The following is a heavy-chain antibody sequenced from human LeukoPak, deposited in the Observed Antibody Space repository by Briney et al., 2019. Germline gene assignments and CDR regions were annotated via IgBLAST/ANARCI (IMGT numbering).Heavy chain of an antibody. CDR2: IIPIFGTA. J-gene: IGHJ4*02. CDR1: GGTFSSYA. CDR3: ARVGDILTGYYLAQKLDY. D-gene: IGHD3-9*01. V-gene: IGHV1-69*06. Sequence: SVKVSCKASGGTFSSYAISWVRQAPGQGLEWMGGIIPIFGTANYAQKFQGRVTITADKSTSTAYMELSSLRSDDTAVYYCARVGDILTGYYLAQKLDYWGQGTLVTVSS.